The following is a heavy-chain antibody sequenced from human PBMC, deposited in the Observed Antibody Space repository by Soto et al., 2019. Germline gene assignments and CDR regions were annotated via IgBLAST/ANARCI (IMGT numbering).Heavy chain of an antibody. J-gene: IGHJ5*02. CDR3: ARRYYGSGSYYNVNWFDT. V-gene: IGHV5-51*01. CDR2: IYPGDSDT. D-gene: IGHD3-10*01. Sequence: GESLKISCEGSGYSFTSYWICWVRQLPGKGLEWMGIIYPGDSDTRYSPSFQGQVTISADKSISTAYLQWSSLKASDTAMYYCARRYYGSGSYYNVNWFDTWGQGTLVTVSS. CDR1: GYSFTSYW.